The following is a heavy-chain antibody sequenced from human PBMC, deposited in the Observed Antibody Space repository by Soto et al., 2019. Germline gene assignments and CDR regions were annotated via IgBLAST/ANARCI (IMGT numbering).Heavy chain of an antibody. CDR3: AKDWEAHGGWYRYYYGMDV. CDR2: ISGSGGST. D-gene: IGHD6-19*01. Sequence: GESLKISCAASGFTFSSYAMSWVRQAPGKGLEWVSAISGSGGSTYYADSVKGRFTISRDNSKNTLYLQMNSLRAEDTAVYYCAKDWEAHGGWYRYYYGMDVRGQGTTVTVSS. J-gene: IGHJ6*02. V-gene: IGHV3-23*01. CDR1: GFTFSSYA.